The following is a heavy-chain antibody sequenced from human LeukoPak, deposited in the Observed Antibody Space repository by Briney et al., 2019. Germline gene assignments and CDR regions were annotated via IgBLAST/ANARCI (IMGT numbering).Heavy chain of an antibody. CDR1: GFTFSSYA. J-gene: IGHJ4*02. D-gene: IGHD5-18*01. CDR3: AKGDSYGYYGDY. Sequence: PGRSLRLSCAASGFTFSSYAMSWVRQAPGKGLEWVSAISGSGGSTYYADSVKGRFTISRDNSKNTLYLQMSSLRAEDTAVYYCAKGDSYGYYGDYWGQGTLVTVSS. CDR2: ISGSGGST. V-gene: IGHV3-23*01.